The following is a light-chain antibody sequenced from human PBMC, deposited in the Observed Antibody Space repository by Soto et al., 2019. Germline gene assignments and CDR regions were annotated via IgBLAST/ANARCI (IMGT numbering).Light chain of an antibody. CDR2: LNSDCSH. V-gene: IGLV4-69*02. Sequence: QLVLTQSPSASASLGASVKLTCTLSSGHSSYAIAWHQQQPEKGPRYLMKLNSDCSHSKGDGIPDRFSGSSSGAERYLVIPSLQCEDEPDYYCQPWGVWVFGGGTHLTVL. CDR1: SGHSSYA. J-gene: IGLJ3*02. CDR3: QPWGVWV.